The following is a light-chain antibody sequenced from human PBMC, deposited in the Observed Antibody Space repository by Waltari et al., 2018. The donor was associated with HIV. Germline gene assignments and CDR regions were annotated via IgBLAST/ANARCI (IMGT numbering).Light chain of an antibody. Sequence: DIVMTQSPESLPVSLGARATINCKSSQSVLYSSNNKNYLTWYQQKSGQPPKLLIYWASTRESGVPDRFSGSGSGTDFTLTISNLQAEDVAVYYCQQYYTIPITFGQGTRLEIK. CDR3: QQYYTIPIT. J-gene: IGKJ5*01. CDR2: WAS. V-gene: IGKV4-1*01. CDR1: QSVLYSSNNKNY.